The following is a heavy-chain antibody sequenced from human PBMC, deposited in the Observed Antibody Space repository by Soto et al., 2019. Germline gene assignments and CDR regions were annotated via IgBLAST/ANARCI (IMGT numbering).Heavy chain of an antibody. CDR2: INHSGST. CDR1: GGSFSGYY. J-gene: IGHJ4*02. V-gene: IGHV4-34*01. Sequence: SETLSLTCAVYGGSFSGYYWSWIRQPPGKGLEWIGEINHSGSTNYNPSLKSRVTISVDTSKNQFSLKLSSVTAADTAVYYCARTSQTTVTPFPYYFDYWGQGTLVTVSS. CDR3: ARTSQTTVTPFPYYFDY. D-gene: IGHD4-17*01.